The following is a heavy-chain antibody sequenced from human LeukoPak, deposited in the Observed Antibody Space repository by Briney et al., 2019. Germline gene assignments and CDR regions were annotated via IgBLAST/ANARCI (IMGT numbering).Heavy chain of an antibody. D-gene: IGHD3-10*01. V-gene: IGHV3-15*01. Sequence: PGGSLRLSCAASGSTFSNAWMSWVRQAPGKGLEWVGRIKSKTDGGTTDYAAPVKGRFTISRDDSKNTLYLQMNSLKTEDTAVYYCTTKGHYYGSGSSPAYFDYWGQGTLVTVSS. CDR3: TTKGHYYGSGSSPAYFDY. J-gene: IGHJ4*02. CDR2: IKSKTDGGTT. CDR1: GSTFSNAW.